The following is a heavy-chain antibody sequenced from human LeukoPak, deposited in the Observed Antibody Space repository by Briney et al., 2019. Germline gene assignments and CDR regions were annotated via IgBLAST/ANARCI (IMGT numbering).Heavy chain of an antibody. J-gene: IGHJ4*02. V-gene: IGHV3-48*03. CDR3: AKETAAGTFDY. CDR2: ISSSGSTI. Sequence: PGGSLRLSCAASGFTFSSYEMNWLRQAQGKGLEGVSYISSSGSTIYYADSVKGRFTISRDNAKNSLYLQMNSLRAEDTAVYYCAKETAAGTFDYWGQGTLVTVSS. D-gene: IGHD6-13*01. CDR1: GFTFSSYE.